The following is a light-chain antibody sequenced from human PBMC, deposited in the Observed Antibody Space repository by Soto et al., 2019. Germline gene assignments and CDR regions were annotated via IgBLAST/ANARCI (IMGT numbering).Light chain of an antibody. CDR3: QSYDDTLRGYV. J-gene: IGLJ1*01. Sequence: QSVLTQPPSVSGAPGQRVTISCTGSTSNIGAHYDVHWYQQVPGKAPKLLIFASSNRPSGVPGRFSGSESGTSASLAITGLQAEDEADYYCQSYDDTLRGYVFGPGTKVTVL. V-gene: IGLV1-40*01. CDR2: ASS. CDR1: TSNIGAHYD.